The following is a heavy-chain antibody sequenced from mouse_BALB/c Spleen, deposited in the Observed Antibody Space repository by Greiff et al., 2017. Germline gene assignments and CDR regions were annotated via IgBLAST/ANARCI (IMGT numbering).Heavy chain of an antibody. CDR2: IWSGGST. D-gene: IGHD2-10*02. CDR3: ARNGAYALGYFDV. V-gene: IGHV2-2*02. Sequence: QVQLKESGPGLVQPSQSLSITCTVSAFSLTTYGVHWVRQSPGKGLEWLGVIWSGGSTDYNAAFISRLSISKDNSKSQVFFKMNSLQTNDTAIYYCARNGAYALGYFDVWGAGTTVTVSS. CDR1: AFSLTTYG. J-gene: IGHJ1*01.